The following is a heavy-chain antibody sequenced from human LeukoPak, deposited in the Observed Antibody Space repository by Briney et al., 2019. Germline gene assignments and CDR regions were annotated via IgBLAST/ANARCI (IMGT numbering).Heavy chain of an antibody. Sequence: PSETLSLTCTVSGGSISSTRYNWGWLRQPPGKGLEWIGNIYYSGTTNYSPSLKSRVTISVDTSKKQFSLQLSSVTAADTAVYYCARGVSEQLVGGCFDYWGQGTLVTVSS. J-gene: IGHJ4*02. CDR1: GGSISSTRYN. CDR2: IYYSGTT. CDR3: ARGVSEQLVGGCFDY. V-gene: IGHV4-39*01. D-gene: IGHD6-6*01.